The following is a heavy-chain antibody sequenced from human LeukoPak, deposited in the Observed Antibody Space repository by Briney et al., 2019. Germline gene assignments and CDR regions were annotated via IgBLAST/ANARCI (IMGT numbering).Heavy chain of an antibody. V-gene: IGHV4-34*01. CDR3: ARARPYDFWSGYYDY. J-gene: IGHJ4*02. CDR1: GGSFSGYY. D-gene: IGHD3-3*01. Sequence: SETLSLTCAVYGGSFSGYYWSWIRQPPGKGLEWIGEINHSGSTNYNPSLKSRVTISVDTSKNQFSLKLSSVTAADTAEYYCARARPYDFWSGYYDYWGQGTLVTVSS. CDR2: INHSGST.